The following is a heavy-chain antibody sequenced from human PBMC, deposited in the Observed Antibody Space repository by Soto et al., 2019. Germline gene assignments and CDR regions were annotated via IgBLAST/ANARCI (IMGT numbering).Heavy chain of an antibody. CDR1: GYSFTSYW. V-gene: IGHV5-51*01. CDR2: IYPGDSDT. D-gene: IGHD3-22*01. J-gene: IGHJ3*02. Sequence: PGESLKISCKGSGYSFTSYWIGWVRQMPGKGLEWMGIIYPGDSDTRYSPSFQGQVTISADKSISTAYLQWSSLKASDTAMYYCARSYYYDSSGYYYGPDAFDIWGQGTMVTFTS. CDR3: ARSYYYDSSGYYYGPDAFDI.